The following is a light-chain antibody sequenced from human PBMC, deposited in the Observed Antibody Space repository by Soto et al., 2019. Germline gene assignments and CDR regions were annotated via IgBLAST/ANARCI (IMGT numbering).Light chain of an antibody. CDR1: SSDIGTYNV. CDR3: SSYAGSSTYV. V-gene: IGLV2-23*01. J-gene: IGLJ1*01. CDR2: EAT. Sequence: QSVLTQPASVSVSPGQSITSSCTGTSSDIGTYNVVSWYQQHPGKAPKVMIYEATKRPSGVSNRFSGSKSGNTASLTISGLQAEDEADYYCSSYAGSSTYVFGTGTKVTVL.